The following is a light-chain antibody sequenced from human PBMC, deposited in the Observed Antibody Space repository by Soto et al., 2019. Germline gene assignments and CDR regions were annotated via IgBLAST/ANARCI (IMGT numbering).Light chain of an antibody. J-gene: IGKJ3*01. Sequence: EIVLTQSPATLSLSPGERATLSCRASQSVGRTLAWYQQKPGQAPRLLIYDASDRATGIPARFTGSGSGTDFTLTISSLEPEDFAVYYCQQYGSSPLFTFGPGTKVDFK. CDR1: QSVGRT. V-gene: IGKV3-11*01. CDR2: DAS. CDR3: QQYGSSPLFT.